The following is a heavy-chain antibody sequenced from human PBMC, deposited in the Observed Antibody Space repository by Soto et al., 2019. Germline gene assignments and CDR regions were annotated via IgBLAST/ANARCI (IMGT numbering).Heavy chain of an antibody. Sequence: SETLSLTCTVSGGSISSYYWRWIRQPPGKGLEWIGYIYYSGSTNYNPSLKSRVTISVDTSKNQFSLKLSSVTAADTAVYYCARVAFAGADNWNDFYNCCGERSLVIVSS. J-gene: IGHJ4*02. CDR1: GGSISSYY. D-gene: IGHD1-1*01. V-gene: IGHV4-59*01. CDR2: IYYSGST. CDR3: ARVAFAGADNWNDFYNC.